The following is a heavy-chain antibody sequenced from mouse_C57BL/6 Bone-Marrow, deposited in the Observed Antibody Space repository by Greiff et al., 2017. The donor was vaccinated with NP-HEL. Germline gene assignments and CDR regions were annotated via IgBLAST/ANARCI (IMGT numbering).Heavy chain of an antibody. V-gene: IGHV1-62-2*01. J-gene: IGHJ4*01. CDR1: GYTFTEYT. CDR3: ARHDHYGSSPYYAMDY. CDR2: FYPGSGSI. D-gene: IGHD1-1*01. Sequence: QVQLQQSGAELVKPGASVKLSCKASGYTFTEYTIHWVKQRSGQGLEWIGWFYPGSGSIKYNEKFKDKATLTADNSSSTVYMELSRLTSEDSAVYFCARHDHYGSSPYYAMDYWGQGTSVTVSS.